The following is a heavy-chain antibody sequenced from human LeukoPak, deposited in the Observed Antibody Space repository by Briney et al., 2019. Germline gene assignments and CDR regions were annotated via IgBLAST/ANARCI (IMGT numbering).Heavy chain of an antibody. J-gene: IGHJ6*03. V-gene: IGHV4-4*07. D-gene: IGHD6-13*01. Sequence: SETLSLTCTVSGGSISGYYWSWIRQPAGKGLEWIGRIYTSGSTNYNPSLKSRVTMSVDTSKNQFSLKLSSVTAADTAVYYCARTRRQLVTLYYYYYYMDVWGKGTTVTVSS. CDR3: ARTRRQLVTLYYYYYYMDV. CDR2: IYTSGST. CDR1: GGSISGYY.